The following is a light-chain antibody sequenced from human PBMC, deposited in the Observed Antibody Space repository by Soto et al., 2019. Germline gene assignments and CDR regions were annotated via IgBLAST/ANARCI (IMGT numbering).Light chain of an antibody. Sequence: DIQLTQSPSSLSASVGDRVTFTCRASQDISHFLAWYQQRPGKVPRLLIYGASTLQSGVSSRFSGSGFGTDFTLTIASLQPEDVATYYCQKYNKDSPATFGPGTKVEIK. CDR2: GAS. CDR1: QDISHF. V-gene: IGKV1-27*01. J-gene: IGKJ1*01. CDR3: QKYNKDSPAT.